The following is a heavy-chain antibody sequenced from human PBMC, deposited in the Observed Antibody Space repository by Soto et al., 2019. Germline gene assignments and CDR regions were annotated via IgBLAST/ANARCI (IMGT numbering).Heavy chain of an antibody. Sequence: EVQLLESGGGLVQPGGSLRLSCAASGFTFSSYAMSWVRQAPGKGLEWVSAISGSGGSTYYADSVKGRFTSSRDNSKNTRYLQMNSRRAEDTAVYYCAKDLGSSFPMYFDYWGQGTLGTVSS. J-gene: IGHJ4*02. CDR2: ISGSGGST. D-gene: IGHD6-13*01. CDR1: GFTFSSYA. CDR3: AKDLGSSFPMYFDY. V-gene: IGHV3-23*01.